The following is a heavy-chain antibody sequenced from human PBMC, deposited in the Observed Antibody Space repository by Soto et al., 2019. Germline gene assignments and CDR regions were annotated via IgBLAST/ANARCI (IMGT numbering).Heavy chain of an antibody. CDR1: GFSFSNYA. CDR3: ARYCRSTSCYDY. V-gene: IGHV3-30*03. CDR2: ISYDGRDK. Sequence: VGSLSLSCAASGFSFSNYAMHWVRQAPGKGLEWVAVISYDGRDKYYEDSVKGRYTISRDKSKNTLFLQMNSLRAEDTAVYYCARYCRSTSCYDYWGQGTLVTVSS. D-gene: IGHD2-2*01. J-gene: IGHJ4*02.